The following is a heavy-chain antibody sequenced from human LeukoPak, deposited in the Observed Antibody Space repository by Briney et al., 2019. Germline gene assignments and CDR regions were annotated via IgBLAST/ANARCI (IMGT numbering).Heavy chain of an antibody. Sequence: SGGSLRLSCAASGFTFSSYAMHWVRQAPGKGLEYVSAISSNGGSTYYANSVKGRFTISRDNSKNTLYLQMGSLRAEDMAVYYCARGGKYYDILTGYYTEDYWGQGTLVTVSS. CDR3: ARGGKYYDILTGYYTEDY. J-gene: IGHJ4*02. V-gene: IGHV3-64*01. CDR2: ISSNGGST. D-gene: IGHD3-9*01. CDR1: GFTFSSYA.